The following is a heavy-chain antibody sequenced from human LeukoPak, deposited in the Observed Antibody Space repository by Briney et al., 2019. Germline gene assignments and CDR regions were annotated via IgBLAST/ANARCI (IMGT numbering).Heavy chain of an antibody. J-gene: IGHJ6*03. CDR1: GGTFSSYA. D-gene: IGHD6-6*01. V-gene: IGHV1-69*05. Sequence: GSSVKVSCKASGGTFSSYAISWVRQAPGQGLEWMGGIIPIFGTANYAQKFQGRVTITTDESTSTAYMELSRLRSEDTAVYYCARGGGEIAARPRSYYYYYMDVWGKGTTVTVSS. CDR2: IIPIFGTA. CDR3: ARGGGEIAARPRSYYYYYMDV.